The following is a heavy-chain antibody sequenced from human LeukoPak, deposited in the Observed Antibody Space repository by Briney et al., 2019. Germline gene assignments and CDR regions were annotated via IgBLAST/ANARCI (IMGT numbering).Heavy chain of an antibody. CDR1: GFTVSNNY. CDR2: IYSGGST. Sequence: GSLRLSCAASGFTVSNNYMSWVRQAPGKGLEWVSVIYSGGSTYYADSVKGRFTISRDNSKNTLYLQMNSLRAEDTAVYYCTKTGNPATGDYWGQGTLVTVSS. V-gene: IGHV3-53*01. CDR3: TKTGNPATGDY. D-gene: IGHD1-1*01. J-gene: IGHJ4*02.